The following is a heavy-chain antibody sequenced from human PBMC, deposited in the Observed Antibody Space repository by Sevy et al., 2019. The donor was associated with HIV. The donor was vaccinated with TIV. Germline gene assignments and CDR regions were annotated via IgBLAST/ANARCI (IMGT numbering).Heavy chain of an antibody. J-gene: IGHJ4*02. CDR3: ARQKVRSAYYYDPSGRQGKADFDS. CDR1: GGSIGSNSFY. V-gene: IGHV4-39*01. Sequence: SETLSLTCTVSGGSIGSNSFYWGWIRQPPGKELEWIGTVSYGGSTYYNPSLRSRVTISVDASKKQFSLKLSSVTAADTAVYYCARQKVRSAYYYDPSGRQGKADFDSWGQGTLVTVSS. D-gene: IGHD3-22*01. CDR2: VSYGGST.